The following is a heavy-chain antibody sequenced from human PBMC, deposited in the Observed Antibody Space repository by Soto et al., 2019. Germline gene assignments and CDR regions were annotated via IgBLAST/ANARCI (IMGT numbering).Heavy chain of an antibody. V-gene: IGHV4-34*01. J-gene: IGHJ4*02. CDR3: AIDPDYYGSGSYYNVNY. CDR1: GGSFSGCY. Sequence: PSETLSLTCAVYGGSFSGCYWSWIRQPPRKGLEWIGEINHSGSTNYNPSLKRRVTISVDKSKNQFSLKLSSVTAADTAVYYCAIDPDYYGSGSYYNVNYWGQGTLVTVSS. D-gene: IGHD3-10*01. CDR2: INHSGST.